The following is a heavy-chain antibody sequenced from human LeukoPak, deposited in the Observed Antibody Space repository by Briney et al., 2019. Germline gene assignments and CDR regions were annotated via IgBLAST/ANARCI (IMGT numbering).Heavy chain of an antibody. J-gene: IGHJ5*02. CDR1: GFTFSSYA. V-gene: IGHV3-30*04. CDR2: ISYDGSNK. D-gene: IGHD3-10*01. Sequence: PGGSLRLSCAASGFTFSSYAMHWVRQAPGKGLEWMAVISYDGSNKYYADSVKGRFTISRDNSKNTLYLQMNSLRAEDTAVYYCAKDPRAPGTGWFDPWGQGTLVTVSS. CDR3: AKDPRAPGTGWFDP.